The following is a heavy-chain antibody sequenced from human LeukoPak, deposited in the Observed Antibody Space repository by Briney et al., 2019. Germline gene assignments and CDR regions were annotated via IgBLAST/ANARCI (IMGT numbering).Heavy chain of an antibody. CDR1: GFTFSGYW. Sequence: PGGSLRLSCAASGFTFSGYWMSWVRQAPGKGLEWVANIKQDGSEKYYVDSVKGRFTISRDNAKNSLYLQMNSLRAEDTAVYYCARIENSFWSGSYYFDYWGQGTLVTVSS. V-gene: IGHV3-7*01. J-gene: IGHJ4*02. CDR2: IKQDGSEK. D-gene: IGHD3-3*01. CDR3: ARIENSFWSGSYYFDY.